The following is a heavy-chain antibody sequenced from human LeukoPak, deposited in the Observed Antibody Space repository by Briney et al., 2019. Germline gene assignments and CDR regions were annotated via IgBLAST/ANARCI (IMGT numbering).Heavy chain of an antibody. Sequence: GASVKVSCKASGYTFTNYGITWVRQAPGQGLEWMGWISGYQGSTKYAQNFQGRVTMTIDTSTSTAYMELRSLRSDDTAVYYCARGRIAVATGPSDYWGQGTLVTVSS. CDR3: ARGRIAVATGPSDY. J-gene: IGHJ4*02. V-gene: IGHV1-18*01. CDR2: ISGYQGST. CDR1: GYTFTNYG. D-gene: IGHD6-19*01.